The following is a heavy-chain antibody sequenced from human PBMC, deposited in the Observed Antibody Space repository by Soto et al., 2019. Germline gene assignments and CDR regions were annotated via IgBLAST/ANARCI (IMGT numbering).Heavy chain of an antibody. Sequence: GGSLRLSCLASGFTFSDYAMTWVRHVPGRDLEWVASLDGAGGSTYYADSVRGRFTISRDNSQNTLFLQMKRLTVDDTAIYYCAAPRDEYGSGVSWFTYGMDIWGQGTTVTVSS. D-gene: IGHD3-10*01. CDR2: LDGAGGST. CDR1: GFTFSDYA. V-gene: IGHV3-23*01. CDR3: AAPRDEYGSGVSWFTYGMDI. J-gene: IGHJ6*02.